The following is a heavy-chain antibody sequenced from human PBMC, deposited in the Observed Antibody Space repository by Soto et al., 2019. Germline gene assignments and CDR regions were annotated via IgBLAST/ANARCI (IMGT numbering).Heavy chain of an antibody. CDR2: IYYSGST. V-gene: IGHV4-59*01. CDR1: GGSISSYY. J-gene: IGHJ4*02. Sequence: QVQLQESGPGLVKPSETLSLTCTVSGGSISSYYWSWIRQPPGKGLEWIGYIYYSGSTNYNPSLKSRVTISVDTSKNPFSLKLSSVTAADTAVYYCARGAGYSDILTGYPTGFDYWGQGTLVTVSS. D-gene: IGHD3-9*01. CDR3: ARGAGYSDILTGYPTGFDY.